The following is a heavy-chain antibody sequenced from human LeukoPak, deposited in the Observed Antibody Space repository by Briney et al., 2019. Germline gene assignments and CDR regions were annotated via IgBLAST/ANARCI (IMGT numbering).Heavy chain of an antibody. CDR1: GFTFGDYG. J-gene: IGHJ4*02. D-gene: IGHD1-26*01. CDR2: IRSTAFGGTT. V-gene: IGHV3-49*03. CDR3: AKDSGSYLDY. Sequence: GGSLRLSCAASGFTFGDYGLNWFRQAPGKGLEWVGFIRSTAFGGTTQYAASVKGRFTISRDDSKSTAYLQMSSLRAEDTAVYYCAKDSGSYLDYWGQGTLVTVSS.